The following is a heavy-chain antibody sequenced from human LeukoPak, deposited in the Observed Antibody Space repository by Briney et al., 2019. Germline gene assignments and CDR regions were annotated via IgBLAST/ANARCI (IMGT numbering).Heavy chain of an antibody. D-gene: IGHD3-22*01. Sequence: GGSLRLSCTASGITFSSYTVYWVRQAPGKGLEWVAVLSYDGTNQYYTDSVKGRFTVSRDTSKNTLYLQMNGLKTEDTAVYYCATGDGSGYYYLFDYWGQGTLVTVSS. CDR3: ATGDGSGYYYLFDY. CDR1: GITFSSYT. CDR2: LSYDGTNQ. J-gene: IGHJ4*02. V-gene: IGHV3-30*10.